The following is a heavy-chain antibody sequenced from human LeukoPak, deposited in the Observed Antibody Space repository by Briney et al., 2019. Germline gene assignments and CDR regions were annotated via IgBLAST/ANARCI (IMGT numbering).Heavy chain of an antibody. Sequence: VESLKISCKASGYKLSNHWIGWVRQMPGKGLEWMGRIYPSESETKYNASFEGQHTISADKSIHNAYLQWTRLKASDTAMYYSGSSHDLYSSPRYWGQGTQVIVTS. CDR2: IYPSESET. J-gene: IGHJ4*02. CDR1: GYKLSNHW. V-gene: IGHV5-51*01. D-gene: IGHD3-3*01. CDR3: GSSHDLYSSPRY.